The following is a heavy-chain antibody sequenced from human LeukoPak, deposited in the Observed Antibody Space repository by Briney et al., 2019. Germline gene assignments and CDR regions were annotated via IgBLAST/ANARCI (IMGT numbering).Heavy chain of an antibody. Sequence: GGSLRLSCAVSGFTVSGNYMSWVRQAPGKGLEWVSCISSSSSYIYYANSVKGRFTISRDNAKNPLYLQMNSLRAEDTAVYYCARGIAVAGSHYYYYMDVWGKGTTVTISS. V-gene: IGHV3-21*01. J-gene: IGHJ6*03. CDR1: GFTVSGNY. CDR3: ARGIAVAGSHYYYYMDV. D-gene: IGHD6-19*01. CDR2: ISSSSSYI.